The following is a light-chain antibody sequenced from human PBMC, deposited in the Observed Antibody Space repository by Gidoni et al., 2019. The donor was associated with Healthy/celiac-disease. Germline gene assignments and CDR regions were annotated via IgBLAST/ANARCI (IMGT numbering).Light chain of an antibody. Sequence: QSALTQPAPVSGSPGQSITISCTGTSSDVGDYNYVSWYQQHPGKAPKLMIFDVTNRPSGVSNRFSGSKSGNTASLTISGLQAEDEADYYCSSYKSSSTLYVFGTGTKVTVL. CDR1: SSDVGDYNY. J-gene: IGLJ1*01. CDR2: DVT. V-gene: IGLV2-14*01. CDR3: SSYKSSSTLYV.